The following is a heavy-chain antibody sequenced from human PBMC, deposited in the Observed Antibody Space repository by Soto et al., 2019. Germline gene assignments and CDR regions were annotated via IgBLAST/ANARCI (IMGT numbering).Heavy chain of an antibody. CDR3: ERDSRSKKDYYGMDV. CDR2: IYYSGST. Sequence: SETLSLTCTVSGGSVSSGSYYWSWIRQPPGKGLEWIGYIYYSGSTNYNPSLKSRVTISVDTSKNQFSLKLSSVTAADTAVYYCERDSRSKKDYYGMDVWGQGTTVTVYS. D-gene: IGHD6-13*01. V-gene: IGHV4-61*01. J-gene: IGHJ6*02. CDR1: GGSVSSGSYY.